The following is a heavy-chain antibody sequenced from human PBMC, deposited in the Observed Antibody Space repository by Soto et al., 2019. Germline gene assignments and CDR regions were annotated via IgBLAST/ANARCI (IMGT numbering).Heavy chain of an antibody. Sequence: ASVKVSCKASGYTFTSYGISWVRQAPGQGLEWMGWISAYNSNTNYAQKLQGRVTMTTDTSTSTAYMELRSLRSDDTAVYYCARGIAAAGTTAFDAFDIWGQGTMVT. CDR2: ISAYNSNT. D-gene: IGHD6-13*01. CDR1: GYTFTSYG. V-gene: IGHV1-18*01. CDR3: ARGIAAAGTTAFDAFDI. J-gene: IGHJ3*02.